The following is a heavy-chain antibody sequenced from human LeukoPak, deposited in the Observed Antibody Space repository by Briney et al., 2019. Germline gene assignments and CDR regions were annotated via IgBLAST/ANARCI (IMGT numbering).Heavy chain of an antibody. J-gene: IGHJ4*02. Sequence: ASVKVSCKASGYTFTGYYLHWVRQAPGQGLEWMGWINPNSGGTNYAQKFQGRVTMTRDTSISTAYMELSRLTSDDTAVYYCASSPKPRGNYYDSSGYYYYFDYWGQGTLVTVSS. D-gene: IGHD3-22*01. CDR3: ASSPKPRGNYYDSSGYYYYFDY. CDR1: GYTFTGYY. V-gene: IGHV1-2*02. CDR2: INPNSGGT.